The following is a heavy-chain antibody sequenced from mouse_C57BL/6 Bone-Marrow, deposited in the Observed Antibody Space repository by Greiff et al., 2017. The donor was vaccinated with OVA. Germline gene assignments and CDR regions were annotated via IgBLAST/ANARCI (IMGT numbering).Heavy chain of an antibody. J-gene: IGHJ3*01. D-gene: IGHD2-5*01. CDR3: ARCSNYAWFAY. CDR2: IHPNSGST. CDR1: GYTFTSYW. V-gene: IGHV1-64*01. Sequence: VKLQQPGAELVKPGASVKLSCKASGYTFTSYWMHWVKQRPGQGLEWIGMIHPNSGSTNYNEKFKSKATLTVDKSSSTAYMQLSSLTSEDSAVYYCARCSNYAWFAYWGQGTLVTVSA.